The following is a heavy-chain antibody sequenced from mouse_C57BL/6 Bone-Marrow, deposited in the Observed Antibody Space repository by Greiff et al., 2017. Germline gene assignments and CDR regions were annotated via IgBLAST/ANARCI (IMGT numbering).Heavy chain of an antibody. D-gene: IGHD2-3*01. J-gene: IGHJ3*01. Sequence: QVQLQQSGAELARPGASVKLSCKASGYTFTSYGISWVKQRTGQGLEWIGEIYPRSGNTYYNEKFKGKATLTADKSSSTAYMELRSLTSEDSAVYVCAREGDGWGFAYWGRGTRVTVSA. V-gene: IGHV1-81*01. CDR2: IYPRSGNT. CDR3: AREGDGWGFAY. CDR1: GYTFTSYG.